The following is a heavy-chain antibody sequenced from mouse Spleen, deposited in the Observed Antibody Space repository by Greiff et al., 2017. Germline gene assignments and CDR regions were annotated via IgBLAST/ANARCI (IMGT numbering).Heavy chain of an antibody. J-gene: IGHJ2*01. CDR3: ARGAGKDY. D-gene: IGHD3-3*01. V-gene: IGHV1-81*01. CDR2: IYPRSGNT. CDR1: GYTFTSYG. Sequence: QVQLKESGAELARPGASVKLSCKASGYTFTSYGISWVKQRTGQGLEWIGEIYPRSGNTYYNEKFKDKATLTADKSSSTAYMELRSLTSEDSAVYFCARGAGKDYWGQGTTLTVSS.